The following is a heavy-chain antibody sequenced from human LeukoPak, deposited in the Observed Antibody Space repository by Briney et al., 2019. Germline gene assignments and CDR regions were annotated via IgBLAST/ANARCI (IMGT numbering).Heavy chain of an antibody. CDR3: ARHGIAVVDY. Sequence: ASVKVSCKASAYTFTKYGITWVRQAPGQGLEWMGWISVYNGDTNYAQKFQGRVTMTTDTSTSTAYMELRSLRSDDTAVYYCARHGIAVVDYWGQGTLVTVSS. CDR2: ISVYNGDT. D-gene: IGHD6-19*01. V-gene: IGHV1-18*01. CDR1: AYTFTKYG. J-gene: IGHJ4*02.